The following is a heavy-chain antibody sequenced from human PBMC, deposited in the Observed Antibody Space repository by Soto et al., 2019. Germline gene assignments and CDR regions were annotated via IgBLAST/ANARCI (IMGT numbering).Heavy chain of an antibody. CDR2: ISYDGSNK. J-gene: IGHJ4*02. CDR1: GFTFSNYA. D-gene: IGHD3-22*01. V-gene: IGHV3-30-3*01. Sequence: QVQLVESGGGVVQPGRSLRLSCAASGFTFSNYAMHWVRQAPGKGLEWVAVISYDGSNKYYADSVKGRFTISRDNSKNTLYLQMNSLRAEDTAVYYCARELAYYYDSSSYSASFGYCDQGTLVTVSS. CDR3: ARELAYYYDSSSYSASFGY.